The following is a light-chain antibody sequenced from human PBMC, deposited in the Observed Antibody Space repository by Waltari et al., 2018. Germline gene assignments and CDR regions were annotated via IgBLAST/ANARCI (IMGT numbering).Light chain of an antibody. V-gene: IGLV2-23*02. J-gene: IGLJ2*01. CDR1: SHDVGNYDL. Sequence: QSALTQPASVSGSPGQSITISCTGTSHDVGNYDLVSWYQQHPGKAPKLIIYEVTKRPSGLSNRFSGSKSGNTAYLTISGLHTEDEGDYYCCSYSGDLSFGVVFGGGTKLTVL. CDR2: EVT. CDR3: CSYSGDLSFGVV.